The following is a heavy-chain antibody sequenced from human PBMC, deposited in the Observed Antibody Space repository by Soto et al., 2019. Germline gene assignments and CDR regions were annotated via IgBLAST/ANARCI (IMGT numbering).Heavy chain of an antibody. CDR1: GYTFTSYG. V-gene: IGHV1-18*01. J-gene: IGHJ6*02. D-gene: IGHD3-10*01. CDR3: AGDAGWFGGVWYYYGMDV. CDR2: ISAYNGNT. Sequence: QVQLVQSGAEVKKPGASVKVSCKASGYTFTSYGISWVRQAPGQGLEWMGWISAYNGNTNYAQKLQGRVTMTTDTSTSTAYMELRSLGSDDTAVYYCAGDAGWFGGVWYYYGMDVWGQGTTVTVSS.